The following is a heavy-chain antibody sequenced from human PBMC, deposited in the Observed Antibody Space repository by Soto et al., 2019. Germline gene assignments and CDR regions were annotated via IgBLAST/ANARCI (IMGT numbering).Heavy chain of an antibody. CDR2: IYYSGST. Sequence: SETLSLTCTVSGGSISSGDYYWSWIRQPPGKGLEWIGYIYYSGSTNYNPSLKSRVTISVDTSKNQFSLKLSSVTAADTAMYYCARRYGPGFDYWGQGTLDTVSS. J-gene: IGHJ4*02. CDR3: ARRYGPGFDY. CDR1: GGSISSGDYY. V-gene: IGHV4-61*08. D-gene: IGHD4-17*01.